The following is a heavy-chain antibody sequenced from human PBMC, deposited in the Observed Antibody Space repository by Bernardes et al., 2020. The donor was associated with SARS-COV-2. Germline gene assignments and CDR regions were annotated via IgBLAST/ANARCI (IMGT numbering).Heavy chain of an antibody. V-gene: IGHV1-2*02. D-gene: IGHD3-10*01. CDR3: ARGPISSIDY. J-gene: IGHJ4*02. Sequence: ASVKVSCKASGYTFTPYYIHWVRQAPGQGFEWMGWITPSSGVTTYAQKFQGGVTMTRDTSISTAYMELSSLRADDTAVFYCARGPISSIDYWGQGSLVNVSS. CDR2: ITPSSGVT. CDR1: GYTFTPYY.